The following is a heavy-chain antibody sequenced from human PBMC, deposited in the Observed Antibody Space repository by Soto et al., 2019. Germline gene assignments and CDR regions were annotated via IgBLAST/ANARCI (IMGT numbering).Heavy chain of an antibody. J-gene: IGHJ3*02. CDR2: INAGNGNT. D-gene: IGHD3-10*01. V-gene: IGHV1-3*01. CDR1: GYTFTRYA. CDR3: ARDRTVLWFGVSAFDI. Sequence: ASVKVSCKASGYTFTRYAMHWVRQAPGQRLEWMGWINAGNGNTKYSQKFQGRVTITRDTSASTAYMELSSLRSEDTAVYYCARDRTVLWFGVSAFDIWGQGTMVTVSS.